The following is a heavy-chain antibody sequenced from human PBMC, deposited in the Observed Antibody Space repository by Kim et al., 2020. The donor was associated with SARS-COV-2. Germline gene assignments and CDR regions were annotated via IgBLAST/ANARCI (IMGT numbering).Heavy chain of an antibody. V-gene: IGHV4-34*13. J-gene: IGHJ1*01. CDR3: ASTFTVTTRYFQH. D-gene: IGHD4-17*01. Sequence: YNHSLKRRVPISVDTSKNQFSLTLSSVTAADTAVYYCASTFTVTTRYFQHWGQGTLVTVSS.